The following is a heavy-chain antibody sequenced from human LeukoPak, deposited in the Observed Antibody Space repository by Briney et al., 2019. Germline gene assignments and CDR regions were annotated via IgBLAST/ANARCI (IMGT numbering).Heavy chain of an antibody. V-gene: IGHV3-48*03. CDR3: ARPLARQWTKQWLEGFDY. D-gene: IGHD6-19*01. J-gene: IGHJ4*02. CDR1: GFTFSSYE. CDR2: ISSSGSTI. Sequence: GGALRLSCAASGFTFSSYEMNWVRQAPGKGLEWVSYISSSGSTIYYADSVKGRFTISRDNAKNSLYLQMNSLRAEDTAVYYCARPLARQWTKQWLEGFDYWGQGTLVTVSS.